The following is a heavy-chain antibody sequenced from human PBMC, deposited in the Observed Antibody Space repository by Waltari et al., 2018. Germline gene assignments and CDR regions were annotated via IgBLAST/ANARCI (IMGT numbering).Heavy chain of an antibody. D-gene: IGHD2-2*01. Sequence: QVQLVESGGGVVQPGRSLSLSCAASGLTFSSYTMHWVRQAPGKGLEWVAVISYYGSNKYYADSVKGRFTISRDNSKNTLYLQMNSLRAEDTAVYYCKCSSTRVDYWGQGTLVTVSS. CDR3: KCSSTRVDY. CDR2: ISYYGSNK. CDR1: GLTFSSYT. V-gene: IGHV3-30-3*01. J-gene: IGHJ4*02.